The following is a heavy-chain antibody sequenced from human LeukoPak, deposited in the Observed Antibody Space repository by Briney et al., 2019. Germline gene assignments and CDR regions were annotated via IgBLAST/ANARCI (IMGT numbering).Heavy chain of an antibody. V-gene: IGHV1-18*01. Sequence: GASVKVSCKASGYTFTSYAMHWVRQAPGQGLEWMGWISAYNGNTNYAQKLQGRVTVTTDTSTSTAYMELRSLRSDDTAVYYCARFQGRRYYFDYWGQGTLVTVSS. CDR2: ISAYNGNT. D-gene: IGHD3-10*01. CDR3: ARFQGRRYYFDY. CDR1: GYTFTSYA. J-gene: IGHJ4*02.